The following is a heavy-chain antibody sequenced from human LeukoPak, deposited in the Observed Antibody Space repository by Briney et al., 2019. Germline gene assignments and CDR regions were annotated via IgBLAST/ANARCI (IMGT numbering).Heavy chain of an antibody. CDR2: IYYSGST. CDR1: GGSISSYY. V-gene: IGHV4-59*01. D-gene: IGHD1-1*01. CDR3: AREIRSRGTGWFDP. J-gene: IGHJ5*02. Sequence: SETLSLTCTVSGGSISSYYWSWVRQPPGKGLEWIGYIYYSGSTNYNPSLKSRVTISVDTSKNQFSLKLSSVTAADTAVYYCAREIRSRGTGWFDPWGQGTLVTVSS.